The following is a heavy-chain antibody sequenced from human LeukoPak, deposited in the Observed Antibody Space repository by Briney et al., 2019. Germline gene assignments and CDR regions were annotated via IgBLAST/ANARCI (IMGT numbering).Heavy chain of an antibody. CDR3: ARESQWLPIRRYFDY. Sequence: GGSLRLSCAASGFTFSSYAMHWVRQAPGKGLEWVAVISYDGSNKYYADSVKGRFTISRDNSKNTLYLQMNSLRAEDTAVYYCARESQWLPIRRYFDYWGQGTLVTVSS. V-gene: IGHV3-30-3*01. D-gene: IGHD6-19*01. J-gene: IGHJ4*02. CDR2: ISYDGSNK. CDR1: GFTFSSYA.